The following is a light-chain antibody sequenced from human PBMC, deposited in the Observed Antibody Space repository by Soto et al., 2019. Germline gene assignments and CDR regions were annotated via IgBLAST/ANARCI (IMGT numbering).Light chain of an antibody. CDR3: CSYTSSTTWV. V-gene: IGLV2-14*03. Sequence: QSVLTQPASVSGSPGQSITISCTGTSSDVGGYNYVSWYQQHPGKAPKLMLYDVGSRPSGVSNRFSGSKSGNTASLTISGLQAEDEADYYCCSYTSSTTWVFGGGT. J-gene: IGLJ3*02. CDR2: DVG. CDR1: SSDVGGYNY.